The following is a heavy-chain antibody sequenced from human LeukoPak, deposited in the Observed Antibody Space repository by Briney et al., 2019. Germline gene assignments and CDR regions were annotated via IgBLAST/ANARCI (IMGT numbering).Heavy chain of an antibody. Sequence: GGSLRLSCAASGFTFSSYEMNWVRQAPGKGLEWVSYVSKSGDSMYYADSVKGRFTISRDNAKNSLYLQMNSLRAEDTAVYYCARDSRYNTHYYYGMDVWGQGTTVTVSS. CDR1: GFTFSSYE. J-gene: IGHJ6*02. D-gene: IGHD3-3*01. CDR2: VSKSGDSM. V-gene: IGHV3-48*03. CDR3: ARDSRYNTHYYYGMDV.